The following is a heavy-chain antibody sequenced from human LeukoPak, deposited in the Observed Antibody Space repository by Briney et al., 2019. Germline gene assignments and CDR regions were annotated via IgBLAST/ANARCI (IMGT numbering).Heavy chain of an antibody. V-gene: IGHV3-30*04. Sequence: PGGSLRLSCAASGFTFSSYAMHWVRQAPGKGLEWVAVISYDGSNKYYADSVKGRFTISRDSSKNTLYLQMTSLRAEDTAVYYCARDLYNYASYFDYWGQGTLVTVSS. D-gene: IGHD5-18*01. CDR1: GFTFSSYA. J-gene: IGHJ4*02. CDR3: ARDLYNYASYFDY. CDR2: ISYDGSNK.